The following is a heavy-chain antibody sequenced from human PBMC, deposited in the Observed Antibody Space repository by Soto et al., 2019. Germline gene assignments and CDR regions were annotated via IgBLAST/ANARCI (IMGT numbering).Heavy chain of an antibody. CDR3: ARVVVVPAAGIDY. V-gene: IGHV3-21*01. D-gene: IGHD2-2*01. CDR1: GFTFSSYS. Sequence: EVQLVESGGGLVKPGGSLRLSCAASGFTFSSYSMNWVRQAPGKGLEWVSSISSSSSYIYYADSVKGRFTIARDNAKNSLYLQMTSLMAEDTAVYYCARVVVVPAAGIDYWGQGTLVTVSS. J-gene: IGHJ4*02. CDR2: ISSSSSYI.